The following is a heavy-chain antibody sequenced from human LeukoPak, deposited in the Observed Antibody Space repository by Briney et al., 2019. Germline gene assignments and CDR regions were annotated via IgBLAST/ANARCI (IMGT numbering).Heavy chain of an antibody. CDR1: GFTFSSYT. D-gene: IGHD5-18*01. V-gene: IGHV3-23*01. Sequence: GGSLRLSCAASGFTFSSYTMNWVRQAPGKGLEWVSAISGSGGSTYYADSVKGRFTISRDNSKNTLYLQMNSLRAEDTAVYYCAKEEISGYSYGLPGYWGQGTLVTVSS. CDR3: AKEEISGYSYGLPGY. J-gene: IGHJ4*02. CDR2: ISGSGGST.